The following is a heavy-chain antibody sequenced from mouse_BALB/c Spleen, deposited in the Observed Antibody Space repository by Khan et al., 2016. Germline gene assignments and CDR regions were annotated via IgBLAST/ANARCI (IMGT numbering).Heavy chain of an antibody. Sequence: QIQLVQSGPELKKPGETVKISCKASGYTFTNYGMNWVKQAPGKGLKWMGWINTNTGEPTYAEEFKGRFAFSLETSASPVYLQFNKLKTEDTATYFCAEDYYGSNWFAYWGQGTLVTVSA. CDR2: INTNTGEP. D-gene: IGHD1-1*01. V-gene: IGHV9-3*02. CDR3: AEDYYGSNWFAY. J-gene: IGHJ3*01. CDR1: GYTFTNYG.